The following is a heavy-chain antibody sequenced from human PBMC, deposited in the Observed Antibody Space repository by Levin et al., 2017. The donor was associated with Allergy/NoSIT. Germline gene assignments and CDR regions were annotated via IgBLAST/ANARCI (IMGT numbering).Heavy chain of an antibody. D-gene: IGHD6-13*01. J-gene: IGHJ5*02. CDR3: ARGIAAAGTA. CDR2: INHSGST. V-gene: IGHV4-34*01. CDR1: GGSFSGYY. Sequence: NPSETLSLTCAVYGGSFSGYYWSWIRQPPGKGLEWIGEINHSGSTNYNPSLKSRVTISVDTSKNQFSLKLSSVTAADTAVYYCARGIAAAGTAWGQGTLVTVSS.